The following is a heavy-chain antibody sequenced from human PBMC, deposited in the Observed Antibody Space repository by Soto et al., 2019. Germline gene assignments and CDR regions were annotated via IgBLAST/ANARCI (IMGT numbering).Heavy chain of an antibody. V-gene: IGHV3-53*04. D-gene: IGHD2-21*01. Sequence: EVQLVESGGGLVQPGGSLRLSCAASGIIVKSNYMNWVRQAPGKGLEWVSIIYSGGSTYYADSVKGRFTISRHDSKDTLYLQMSSLRSEDTATHYCVRGVFGQPDSWGQGTLVIVSS. CDR3: VRGVFGQPDS. CDR1: GIIVKSNY. CDR2: IYSGGST. J-gene: IGHJ5*01.